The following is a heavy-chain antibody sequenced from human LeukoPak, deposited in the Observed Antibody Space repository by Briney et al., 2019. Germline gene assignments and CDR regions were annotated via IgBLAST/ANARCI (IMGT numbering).Heavy chain of an antibody. D-gene: IGHD3-22*01. J-gene: IGHJ2*01. Sequence: SETLSLTCTVSGGSISSYYWSWIRQPPGKGLEWIGYIYYSGSTNYNPSLESRVTMSTDTSKNQFSLKLSSVTAADTAVYYCASRPAYYDSSGYLSWYFDLWGRGTLVTVSS. CDR3: ASRPAYYDSSGYLSWYFDL. CDR2: IYYSGST. V-gene: IGHV4-59*12. CDR1: GGSISSYY.